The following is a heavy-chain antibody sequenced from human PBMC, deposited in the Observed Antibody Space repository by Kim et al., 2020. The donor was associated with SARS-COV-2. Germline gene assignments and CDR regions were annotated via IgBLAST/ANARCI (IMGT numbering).Heavy chain of an antibody. D-gene: IGHD1-26*01. CDR1: GYTVINYA. CDR3: ARDSGSDGSGSVY. Sequence: ASVKVSCKASGYTVINYAMNWVRQAPGQGLEWMGWINTRTGNPTYAQSFTGRFVFSLDTSVSTAYLQINSLKSEDTAVYYCARDSGSDGSGSVYWGQGTLVTVSS. CDR2: INTRTGNP. J-gene: IGHJ4*02. V-gene: IGHV7-4-1*02.